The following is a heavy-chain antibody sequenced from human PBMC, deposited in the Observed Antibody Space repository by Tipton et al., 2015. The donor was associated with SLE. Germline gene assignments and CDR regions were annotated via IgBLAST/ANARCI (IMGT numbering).Heavy chain of an antibody. D-gene: IGHD3-10*01. V-gene: IGHV3-72*01. CDR2: SRTRANGYTT. CDR1: GFIFSSYE. CDR3: GCGAPGSAPLDS. J-gene: IGHJ4*02. Sequence: GSLRLSCAASGFIFSSYEMNWVRQTPEKGLEWVARSRTRANGYTTEYAASVGGRFTVSRDDSKNSGYLHMNSLKIEDTALYYCGCGAPGSAPLDSWGQGILVTVSS.